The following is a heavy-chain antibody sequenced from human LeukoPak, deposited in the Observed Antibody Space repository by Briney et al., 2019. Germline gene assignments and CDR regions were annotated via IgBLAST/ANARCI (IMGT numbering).Heavy chain of an antibody. D-gene: IGHD2-2*01. J-gene: IGHJ4*02. Sequence: ASVKVSCKASGYTFTGYYMHWVRQAPGQGLELMGWINPNSGGTNYAQKFQGRVTMTRDTSISTAYMELSRLRSDDTAVYYCARERGPRIVVVPAAMNYWGQGTLVTVSS. V-gene: IGHV1-2*02. CDR3: ARERGPRIVVVPAAMNY. CDR2: INPNSGGT. CDR1: GYTFTGYY.